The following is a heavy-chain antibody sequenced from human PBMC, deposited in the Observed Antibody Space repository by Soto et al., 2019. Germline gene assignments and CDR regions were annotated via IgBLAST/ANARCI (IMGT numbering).Heavy chain of an antibody. CDR2: IYTSGST. V-gene: IGHV4-4*07. CDR3: ARGQIDFWSGYYTNWFDP. D-gene: IGHD3-3*01. Sequence: PSETLSLTCTVSGDSISSYYWSWIRQPAGKGLEWIRRIYTSGSTNYNPSLKSRVTMSVDTSKNQFSLKLSSVTAADTAVYYCARGQIDFWSGYYTNWFDPWGQGALVTVSS. CDR1: GDSISSYY. J-gene: IGHJ5*02.